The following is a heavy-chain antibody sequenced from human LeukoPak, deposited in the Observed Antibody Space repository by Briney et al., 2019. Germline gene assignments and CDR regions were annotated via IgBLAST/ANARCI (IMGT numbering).Heavy chain of an antibody. CDR2: LWYDGTNK. CDR3: ARARNNYDSSGYSALDY. CDR1: GFSFSSYV. V-gene: IGHV3-33*01. D-gene: IGHD3-22*01. Sequence: GRSLRLSCAASGFSFSSYVMHWVRQAPGKRLEWVASLWYDGTNKYYADSVKGRFTISRDNSKNTLYLQMNSLRPEDTAVYYCARARNNYDSSGYSALDYWGQGTLVTVSS. J-gene: IGHJ4*02.